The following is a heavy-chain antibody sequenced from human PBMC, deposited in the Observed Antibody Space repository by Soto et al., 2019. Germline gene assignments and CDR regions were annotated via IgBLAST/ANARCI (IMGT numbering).Heavy chain of an antibody. J-gene: IGHJ6*02. CDR1: GGSISSSNW. CDR2: IYHSGST. V-gene: IGHV4-4*02. Sequence: PSETLSLTCAVSGGSISSSNWWSWVRQPPGKGLEWIGEIYHSGSTNYNPSLKSRVTISVDKSKNQFSLKLSSVTAADTAVYYCATQEGLAVAGLIYYYYGMDVWGQGTTVTVSS. CDR3: ATQEGLAVAGLIYYYYGMDV. D-gene: IGHD6-19*01.